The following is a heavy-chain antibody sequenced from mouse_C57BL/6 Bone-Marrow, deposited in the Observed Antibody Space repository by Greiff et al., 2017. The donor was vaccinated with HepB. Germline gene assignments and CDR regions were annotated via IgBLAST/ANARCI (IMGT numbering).Heavy chain of an antibody. CDR3: TTSGYYMDY. Sequence: VQLQQSGAELVRPGASVKLSCTASGFNIKDDYMHWVKQRPEQGLEWIGWIDPENGDTEYASKFQGKATITADTYSNTAYLQLSSLTSEDTAVYYCTTSGYYMDYWGQGTSVTVSS. CDR1: GFNIKDDY. D-gene: IGHD2-3*01. V-gene: IGHV14-4*01. CDR2: IDPENGDT. J-gene: IGHJ4*01.